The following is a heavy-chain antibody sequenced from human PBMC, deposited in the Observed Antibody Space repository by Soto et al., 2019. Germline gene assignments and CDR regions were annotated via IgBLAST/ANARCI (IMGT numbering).Heavy chain of an antibody. V-gene: IGHV3-15*01. CDR2: IKSKTDGGTT. J-gene: IGHJ4*02. D-gene: IGHD3-3*01. CDR1: ECTISNAC. Sequence: WGLLRLSCAASECTISNACMSWIRQAPRKGLEWVGRIKSKTDGGTTDYAAPVKGRFTISRDDSKNTLYLQMNSLKTEDTAVYYCTTAGGGIITIFGMVIKPPLSDYWGKGTLVTVSS. CDR3: TTAGGGIITIFGMVIKPPLSDY.